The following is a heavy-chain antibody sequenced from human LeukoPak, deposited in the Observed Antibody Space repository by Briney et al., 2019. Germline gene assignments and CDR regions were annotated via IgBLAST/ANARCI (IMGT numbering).Heavy chain of an antibody. CDR2: IYAGGST. V-gene: IGHV3-53*01. D-gene: IGHD4-11*01. J-gene: IGHJ4*02. CDR3: ARDAVTVPGAE. Sequence: GGSLRLSCAASGFTVSSNYMSWVRQAPGKGLEWVSLIYAGGSTYYADAVKGRFTISRDNSKNTLYLQMNSLRAEDTAGDYCARDAVTVPGAEWGQGSLVTVSS. CDR1: GFTVSSNY.